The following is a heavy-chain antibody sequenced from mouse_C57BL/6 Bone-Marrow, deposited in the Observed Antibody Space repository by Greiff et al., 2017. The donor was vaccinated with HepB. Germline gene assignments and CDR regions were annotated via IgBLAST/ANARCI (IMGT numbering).Heavy chain of an antibody. D-gene: IGHD1-1*01. CDR1: GFNIKDDY. J-gene: IGHJ2*01. CDR2: IDPENGDT. Sequence: VQLQQSGAELVRPGASVKLSCTASGFNIKDDYMHWVEQRPEQGLEWIGWIDPENGDTEYASKFQGKATITADTSSNTAYLQLSSLTSEDTAVYYCTTSVYYYGSSPDYWGQGTTLTVSS. CDR3: TTSVYYYGSSPDY. V-gene: IGHV14-4*01.